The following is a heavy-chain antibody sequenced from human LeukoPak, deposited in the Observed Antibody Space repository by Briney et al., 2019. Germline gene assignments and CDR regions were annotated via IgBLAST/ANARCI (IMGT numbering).Heavy chain of an antibody. V-gene: IGHV4-61*02. J-gene: IGHJ6*03. Sequence: SQTLSLTCTVSDGSISSALYYWSWIRQPAGKGLEWIGRIYTSGSTNYNPSLKSRVTMSVDTSKNQFSLKLSSVTAADTAVYYCAGGSTSAYYYYMDVWGKGTTVTVSS. CDR1: DGSISSALYY. CDR2: IYTSGST. D-gene: IGHD2-2*01. CDR3: AGGSTSAYYYYMDV.